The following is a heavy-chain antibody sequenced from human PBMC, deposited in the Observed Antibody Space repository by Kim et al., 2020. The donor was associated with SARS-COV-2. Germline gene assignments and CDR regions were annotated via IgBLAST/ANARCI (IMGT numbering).Heavy chain of an antibody. CDR2: IYDSGRT. J-gene: IGHJ5*02. Sequence: SETLSLTCTVSGGSITTYYWSWIRQPPGKGLEWIGYIYDSGRTNYNPSLKSRVTMSLDTSKNQFSLKQGSVTAADTAVYYCARNYDFWSGDYNGNWFDPWGQGTLVTVSS. V-gene: IGHV4-59*01. D-gene: IGHD3-3*01. CDR1: GGSITTYY. CDR3: ARNYDFWSGDYNGNWFDP.